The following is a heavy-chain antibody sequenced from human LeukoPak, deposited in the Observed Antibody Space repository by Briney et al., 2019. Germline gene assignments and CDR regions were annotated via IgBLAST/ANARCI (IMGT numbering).Heavy chain of an antibody. CDR2: IYHSGST. J-gene: IGHJ3*02. V-gene: IGHV4-38-2*02. CDR3: ARDRYDYGDLGGFDI. D-gene: IGHD4-17*01. Sequence: PSETLSLTCTVSGYSISSGYYWGWLRQPPGKGLEWIGSIYHSGSTYYNPSLKSRVTISVDTSKNQFSLKLSSVTAADTAVYYCARDRYDYGDLGGFDIWGRGTMVTVPS. CDR1: GYSISSGYY.